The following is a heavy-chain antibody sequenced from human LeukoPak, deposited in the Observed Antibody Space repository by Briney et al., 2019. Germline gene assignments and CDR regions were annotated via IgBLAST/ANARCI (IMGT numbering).Heavy chain of an antibody. J-gene: IGHJ5*02. V-gene: IGHV4-61*01. D-gene: IGHD1-26*01. CDR2: IYYSGST. Sequence: PSETLSLTCTVSGGSFSSGSYYWSWLRQPPGKGLEWIGYIYYSGSTNYNPSLKSRVTISVDTSKNQFSLKLSSVTAADTAVYYCARETPIVGAANWFDPWGQGTLVTVSS. CDR3: ARETPIVGAANWFDP. CDR1: GGSFSSGSYY.